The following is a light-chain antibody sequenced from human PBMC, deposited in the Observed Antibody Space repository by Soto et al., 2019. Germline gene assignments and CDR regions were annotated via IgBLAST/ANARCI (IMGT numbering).Light chain of an antibody. CDR1: QTLRSDF. Sequence: EVDLTQSPGTLSLSAGETATLSCRASQTLRSDFIAWYQQKPGQAPRLLMYGASKRAPGIPDRFGGSGSGTDFTLTISRLEPEDFAVYHCQQYSGSPFTFGQGTRLEIK. CDR2: GAS. CDR3: QQYSGSPFT. V-gene: IGKV3-20*01. J-gene: IGKJ5*01.